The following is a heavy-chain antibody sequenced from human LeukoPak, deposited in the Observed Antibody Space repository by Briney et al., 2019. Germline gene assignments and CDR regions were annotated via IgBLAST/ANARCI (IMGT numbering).Heavy chain of an antibody. CDR3: ATVPIVVVPAAMAYYFDY. D-gene: IGHD2-2*01. Sequence: GASVKVSCKVSGYTLTELSMHWARQAPGKGLEWMGGFDPEDGETIYAQKFQGRVTMTEDTSTDTAYMELSSLRSEDTAVYYCATVPIVVVPAAMAYYFDYWGQGTLVTVSS. CDR2: FDPEDGET. CDR1: GYTLTELS. J-gene: IGHJ4*02. V-gene: IGHV1-24*01.